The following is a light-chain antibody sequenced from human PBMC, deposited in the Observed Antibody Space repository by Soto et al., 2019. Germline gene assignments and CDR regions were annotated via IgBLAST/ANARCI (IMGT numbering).Light chain of an antibody. CDR3: QQYNSNWT. CDR2: KAS. J-gene: IGKJ1*01. CDR1: QGISTC. V-gene: IGKV1-5*03. Sequence: DIQMTQSPSTLSASVGDRVTITCRASQGISTCLAWYQQKPGKAPKLLIYKASSLKSGVPSRFSGSGSGTEFTLTITSLQPDDFATYYCQQYNSNWTFGQGTKVDIK.